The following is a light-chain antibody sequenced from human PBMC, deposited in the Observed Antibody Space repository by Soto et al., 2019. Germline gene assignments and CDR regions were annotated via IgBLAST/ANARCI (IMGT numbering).Light chain of an antibody. CDR2: DAS. V-gene: IGKV1-5*01. J-gene: IGKJ1*01. CDR3: QQYTSYSRA. CDR1: QSISHF. Sequence: DIQMTQSRSTLSASVGDRFTITCRASQSISHFLAWYQQKPGKVPKLLIYDASNLGSGVPSRFSGSGSGTDFTLTISGLQPDDFTTYYCQQYTSYSRAFGQGTKVDI.